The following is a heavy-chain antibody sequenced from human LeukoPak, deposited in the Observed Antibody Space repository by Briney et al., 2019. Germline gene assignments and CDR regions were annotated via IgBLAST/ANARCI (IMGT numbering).Heavy chain of an antibody. J-gene: IGHJ4*02. D-gene: IGHD3-22*01. CDR3: ARTLDTSGYYRNFDY. Sequence: SETLSLTCAVYGGSFSGYYWSWIRQPPGKGLEGIGEINHSGSTNYNPSLKSRVTISVDTSQIQFSLKLSSVTAADTAVYYCARTLDTSGYYRNFDYWGQGTLVTVSS. CDR2: INHSGST. V-gene: IGHV4-34*01. CDR1: GGSFSGYY.